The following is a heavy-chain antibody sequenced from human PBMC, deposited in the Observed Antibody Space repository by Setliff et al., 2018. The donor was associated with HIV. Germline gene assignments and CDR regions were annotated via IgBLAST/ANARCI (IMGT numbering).Heavy chain of an antibody. Sequence: SETLSLTCTVSGGSMYSYYWSWIRQPAGKGLEWIGRMYASGGTNYNPSLQSRVTMSLDTSKNQFSLKLSSVTAADTAVYYCARGYGDFDRWGQGTLVTVSS. CDR1: GGSMYSYY. CDR3: ARGYGDFDR. D-gene: IGHD4-17*01. CDR2: MYASGGT. J-gene: IGHJ4*02. V-gene: IGHV4-4*07.